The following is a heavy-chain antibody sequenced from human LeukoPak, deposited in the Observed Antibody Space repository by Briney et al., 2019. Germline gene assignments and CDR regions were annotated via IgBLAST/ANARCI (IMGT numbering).Heavy chain of an antibody. J-gene: IGHJ5*02. V-gene: IGHV4-30-2*03. Sequence: PSQTLSLTCTVSGGSISSGENYWSWIRQPPGKGLEWIGSIYYSGSTYYNPSLKSRVTISVDTSKNQFSLKLSSVTAADTAVYSCARTHREKIAAAPWGQGTLVTVSS. CDR1: GGSISSGENY. CDR2: IYYSGST. CDR3: ARTHREKIAAAP. D-gene: IGHD6-13*01.